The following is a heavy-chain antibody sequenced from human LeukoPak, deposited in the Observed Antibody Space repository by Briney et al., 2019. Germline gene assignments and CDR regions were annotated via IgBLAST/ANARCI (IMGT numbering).Heavy chain of an antibody. CDR2: IGSAGDT. D-gene: IGHD2-2*01. J-gene: IGHJ4*02. CDR3: ARGGPGIVVPAALMDY. V-gene: IGHV3-13*01. Sequence: GGSLRLSCAASGFTFSSYDMHWVRQATGKGLEWVSAIGSAGDTYYPGSVKGRFTISRENAKNSLYLQMDSLRAGDTAVYYCARGGPGIVVPAALMDYWGQGTLVTVSS. CDR1: GFTFSSYD.